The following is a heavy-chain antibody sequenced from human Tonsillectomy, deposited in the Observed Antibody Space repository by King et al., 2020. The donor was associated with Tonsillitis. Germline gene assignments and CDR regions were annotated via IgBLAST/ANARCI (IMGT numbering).Heavy chain of an antibody. V-gene: IGHV3-30*19. Sequence: VQLVESGGGVVQPGRSLRLSCAASGVTFSTYDMHWVRQAPGKGLDWVAVISYDGSNKYYADAVKGLFTISRDNSKNTLYLQMYSLRAEDTAVYYCARDQSPGESSGYLNYWGQGTLVTVSS. D-gene: IGHD3-22*01. CDR2: ISYDGSNK. CDR3: ARDQSPGESSGYLNY. J-gene: IGHJ4*02. CDR1: GVTFSTYD.